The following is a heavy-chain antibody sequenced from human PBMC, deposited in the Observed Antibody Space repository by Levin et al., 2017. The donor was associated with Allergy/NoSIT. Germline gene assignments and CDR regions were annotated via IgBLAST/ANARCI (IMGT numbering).Heavy chain of an antibody. J-gene: IGHJ6*03. D-gene: IGHD3-3*01. CDR2: IRSKAYGGTT. CDR1: GFTFGDYA. CDR3: TRAGVEISPYYYYYYYMDV. V-gene: IGHV3-49*04. Sequence: GESLKISCTASGFTFGDYAMSWVRQAPGKGLEWVGFIRSKAYGGTTEYAASVKGRFTISRDDSKSIAYLQMNSLKTEDTAVYYCTRAGVEISPYYYYYYYMDVWGKGTTVTVSS.